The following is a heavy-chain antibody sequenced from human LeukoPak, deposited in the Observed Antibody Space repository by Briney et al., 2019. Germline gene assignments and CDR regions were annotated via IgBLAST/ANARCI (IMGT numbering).Heavy chain of an antibody. CDR2: ISSSSSTI. Sequence: GGSLRLSCAASGFTFSSYSMNWVRQAPGKGLEWVSYISSSSSTIYYADSVKGRFTISRDNAKNSLYLQMNSLRAEDTAVYYCARGALSSSVWFDPWGQGTLVTVSS. V-gene: IGHV3-48*01. D-gene: IGHD6-6*01. J-gene: IGHJ5*02. CDR3: ARGALSSSVWFDP. CDR1: GFTFSSYS.